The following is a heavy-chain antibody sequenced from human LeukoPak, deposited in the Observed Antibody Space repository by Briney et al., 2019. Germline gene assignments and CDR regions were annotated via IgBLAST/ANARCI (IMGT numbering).Heavy chain of an antibody. CDR2: ISSSSSYI. Sequence: PGGSLRLSCAASGFTFSSYSMNWVRQAPGKGLGWVSSISSSSSYIYYADSVKGRFTISRDNAKNSLYLQMNSLRAEDTAVYYCARDGSGWYGMDVWGQGTTVTVSS. V-gene: IGHV3-21*01. D-gene: IGHD6-19*01. CDR1: GFTFSSYS. J-gene: IGHJ6*02. CDR3: ARDGSGWYGMDV.